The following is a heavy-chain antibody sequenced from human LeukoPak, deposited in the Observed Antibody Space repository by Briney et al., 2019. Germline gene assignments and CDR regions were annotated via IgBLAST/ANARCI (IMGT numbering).Heavy chain of an antibody. CDR3: ARYKPGGPALNH. J-gene: IGHJ1*01. CDR1: GDFIGSSDDY. CDR2: VYHNITN. V-gene: IGHV4-39*07. Sequence: SETLSLTCSVSGDFIGSSDDYWAWIRQPPGKGLEWIGCVYHNITNHYNPSLGSRLTVSLDSSKNQFFLNLASVIASDAAIYFCARYKPGGPALNHWGQGTLVTVSS. D-gene: IGHD2-8*02.